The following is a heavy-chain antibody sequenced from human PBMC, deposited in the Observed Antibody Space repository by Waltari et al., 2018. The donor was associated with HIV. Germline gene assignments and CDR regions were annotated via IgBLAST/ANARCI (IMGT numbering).Heavy chain of an antibody. Sequence: VQLEESGGGGVQPGRSRRLSCAASGLRVSDYGMHWVRQAPGKGLHWVAVIWYDGSKKEYSDSVKGRFTISKDNSKNTLFLQMNSLRVDDTAVYFCARVPFASSWSADSFDVWGPGTRITVSS. D-gene: IGHD6-13*01. V-gene: IGHV3-33*01. J-gene: IGHJ3*01. CDR1: GLRVSDYG. CDR3: ARVPFASSWSADSFDV. CDR2: IWYDGSKK.